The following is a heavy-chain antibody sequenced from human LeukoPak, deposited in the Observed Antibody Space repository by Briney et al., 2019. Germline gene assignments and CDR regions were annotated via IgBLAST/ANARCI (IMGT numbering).Heavy chain of an antibody. CDR2: IYYSGST. Sequence: SETLSLTCSVSGGSSCSYYWSWIRQPPGKGLEWIGYIYYSGSTNYNPPLKSRVTISVDTSKNQISLKLSSVTAADTAVYYCARTTVVVPAAMSWTDPWGQGTLVSVSS. D-gene: IGHD2-2*01. CDR3: ARTTVVVPAAMSWTDP. V-gene: IGHV4-59*08. CDR1: GGSSCSYY. J-gene: IGHJ5*02.